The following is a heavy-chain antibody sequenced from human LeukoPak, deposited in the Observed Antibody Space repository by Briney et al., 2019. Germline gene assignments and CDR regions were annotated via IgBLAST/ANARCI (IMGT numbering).Heavy chain of an antibody. CDR3: ARDVGGSVDY. V-gene: IGHV3-7*01. D-gene: IGHD3-10*01. CDR1: GFTLSSYW. J-gene: IGHJ4*02. CDR2: SKGDGSSK. Sequence: GGSLRLSCAASGFTLSSYWMDWVRQAPGKGLEWVANSKGDGSSKYYVDSVKGRFTVSIDNAKNSLYLQMNSLRAEDTAVYYCARDVGGSVDYWGQGTLVTVSS.